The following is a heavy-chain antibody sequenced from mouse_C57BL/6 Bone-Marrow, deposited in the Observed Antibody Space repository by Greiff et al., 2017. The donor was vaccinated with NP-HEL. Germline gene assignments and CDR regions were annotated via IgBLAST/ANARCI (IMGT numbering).Heavy chain of an antibody. CDR1: GFTFSDYY. J-gene: IGHJ2*01. Sequence: DVKLVESEGGLVQPGSSMKLSCTASGFTFSDYYMAWVRQVPEKGLEWVANINYDGSSTYYLDSLKSRFIISRDNAKNILYLQMSSLKSEDTATYYCARGAYGSYYFDYWGQGTTLTVSS. CDR2: INYDGSST. CDR3: ARGAYGSYYFDY. V-gene: IGHV5-16*01. D-gene: IGHD6-5*01.